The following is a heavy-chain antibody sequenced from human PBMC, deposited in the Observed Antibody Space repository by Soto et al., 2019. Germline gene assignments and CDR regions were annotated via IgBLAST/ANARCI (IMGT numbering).Heavy chain of an antibody. CDR1: GFTFSSYA. V-gene: IGHV3-30-3*01. CDR3: ARGDSSSWYLIGY. Sequence: QVQLVESGGGVVQPGRSLRLSCAASGFTFSSYAMHWVRQAPGKGLEWVAVISYDGNNRYYAESVKGRFTISRDNSKNTLYLQMNSLRAEYTAVYYCARGDSSSWYLIGYWGQGTLVTVSS. J-gene: IGHJ4*02. D-gene: IGHD6-13*01. CDR2: ISYDGNNR.